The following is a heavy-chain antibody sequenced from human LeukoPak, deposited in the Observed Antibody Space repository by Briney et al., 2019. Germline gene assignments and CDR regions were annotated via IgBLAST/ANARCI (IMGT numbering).Heavy chain of an antibody. D-gene: IGHD3-9*01. CDR3: AREYYGISTGYSDYGMDV. Sequence: GGSLRLSCAASGFTFSSFTVNWVRQAPGKGLEWVSSISSSSRYISYADSVRGRFTTSRDNAKNSLFLQMNSLRTKDTAVYYCAREYYGISTGYSDYGMDVWGQGTTVTVS. CDR2: ISSSSRYI. J-gene: IGHJ6*02. CDR1: GFTFSSFT. V-gene: IGHV3-21*01.